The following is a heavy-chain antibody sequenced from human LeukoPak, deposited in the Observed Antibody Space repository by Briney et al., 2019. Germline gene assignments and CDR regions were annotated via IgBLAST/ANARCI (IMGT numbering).Heavy chain of an antibody. J-gene: IGHJ5*02. CDR2: IYTSGST. CDR3: ARDWADCSGGSCYHNWFDP. Sequence: SQTLSLTCTVSGGSISSGSYYWSWIRQPAGKGLEWIGRIYTSGSTNYNPSLKSRVTISVDTSKNQFSLKLSSVTAADTAVYYCARDWADCSGGSCYHNWFDPWGQGTLVTVS. D-gene: IGHD2-15*01. CDR1: GGSISSGSYY. V-gene: IGHV4-61*02.